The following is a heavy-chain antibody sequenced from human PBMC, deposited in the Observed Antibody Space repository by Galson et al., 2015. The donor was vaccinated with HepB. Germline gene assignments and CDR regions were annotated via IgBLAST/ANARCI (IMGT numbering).Heavy chain of an antibody. Sequence: SLRLSCAASGFTFSSYGMHWVRQAPGKGLEWVAVISYDGSNKYYADSVKGRFTISRDNSKNTLYLQMNSLRAEDTAVYYCAKGRYGGVRGVKDYWGQGTLVTVSS. J-gene: IGHJ4*02. V-gene: IGHV3-30*18. CDR3: AKGRYGGVRGVKDY. D-gene: IGHD3-10*01. CDR2: ISYDGSNK. CDR1: GFTFSSYG.